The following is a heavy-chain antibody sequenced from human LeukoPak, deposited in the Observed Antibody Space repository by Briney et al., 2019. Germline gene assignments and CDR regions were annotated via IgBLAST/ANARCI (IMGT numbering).Heavy chain of an antibody. CDR3: ARVGRGAFGMDF. CDR1: GYTFSTYG. J-gene: IGHJ6*02. CDR2: ISNSGSLI. Sequence: PGGSLRLSCVGSGYTFSTYGMNWIRQAPGQGLEWVSYISNSGSLIYYADSVKGRVTISRDSGKNSLYLQMNSLRDEDTAVYYCARVGRGAFGMDFWGQGTTVTVSS. V-gene: IGHV3-48*02. D-gene: IGHD3-10*01.